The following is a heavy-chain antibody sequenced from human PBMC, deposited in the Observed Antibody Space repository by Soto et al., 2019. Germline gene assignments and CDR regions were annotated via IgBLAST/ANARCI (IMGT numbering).Heavy chain of an antibody. Sequence: SVKVSCKASGYSFINFDISWVRQAAGQGPEWLGWMNPGSGKTGYTSRFQGRVAMTRDASTATSHLDLTSLTSDDTAVYYCARMASAGTLNWFDPWGPGTLVTVSS. D-gene: IGHD1-26*01. CDR1: GYSFINFD. J-gene: IGHJ5*02. CDR2: MNPGSGKT. CDR3: ARMASAGTLNWFDP. V-gene: IGHV1-8*02.